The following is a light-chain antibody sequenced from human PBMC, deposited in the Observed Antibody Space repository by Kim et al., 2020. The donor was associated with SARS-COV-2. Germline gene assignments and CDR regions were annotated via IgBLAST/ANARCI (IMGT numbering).Light chain of an antibody. V-gene: IGKV3-20*01. J-gene: IGKJ2*01. Sequence: EIVLTQSPGTLSLSPGERATLSCRASQSVSSSYLAWYQQKPGQAPRLLIYGASSRATGIPDRFSGSGSGTDFTLTISRLEPEDFAVYYCHQYGSLPRTFGQGTKLEI. CDR1: QSVSSSY. CDR2: GAS. CDR3: HQYGSLPRT.